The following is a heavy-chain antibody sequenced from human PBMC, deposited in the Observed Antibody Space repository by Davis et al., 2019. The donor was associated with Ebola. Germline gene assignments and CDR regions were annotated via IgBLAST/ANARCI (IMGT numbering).Heavy chain of an antibody. CDR1: GFTVSSNY. J-gene: IGHJ4*02. CDR3: ARGGDIVVVVAATGFDY. D-gene: IGHD2-15*01. V-gene: IGHV3-53*04. CDR2: IYSGGST. Sequence: GESLKISCAASGFTVSSNYMSWVRQAPGKGLEWVSVIYSGGSTYYADSVKGRFTISRHNSKNTLYLQMNSLRAEDTAVYYCARGGDIVVVVAATGFDYWGQGTLVTVSS.